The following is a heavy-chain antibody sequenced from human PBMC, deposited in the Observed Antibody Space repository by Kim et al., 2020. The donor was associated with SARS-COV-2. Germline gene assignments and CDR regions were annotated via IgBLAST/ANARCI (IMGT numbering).Heavy chain of an antibody. CDR2: ISGSGGST. J-gene: IGHJ5*02. D-gene: IGHD3-10*01. Sequence: GGSLRLSCAASGFTFSSYAMSWVRQAPGKGLEWVSAISGSGGSTYYADSVKGRFTISRDNSKNTLYLQMNSLRAEDTAVYYCAKSYGSGSYYLGWFDPWGQGTLVTVSS. V-gene: IGHV3-23*01. CDR1: GFTFSSYA. CDR3: AKSYGSGSYYLGWFDP.